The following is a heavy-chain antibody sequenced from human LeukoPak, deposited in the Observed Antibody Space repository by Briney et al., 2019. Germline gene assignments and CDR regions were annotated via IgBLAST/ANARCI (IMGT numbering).Heavy chain of an antibody. CDR2: ISYDGSGK. D-gene: IGHD4-17*01. V-gene: IGHV3-30-3*01. CDR3: ARNPYGDYYFDY. J-gene: IGHJ4*02. Sequence: PGGSLILSCAASGFTFSRYAMHWVRQAPGKGLEWVAIISYDGSGKYYADSVKGRFTISRDNSKNTLYLQMNSLRAEDTAVYYCARNPYGDYYFDYWGQGTLVTVSS. CDR1: GFTFSRYA.